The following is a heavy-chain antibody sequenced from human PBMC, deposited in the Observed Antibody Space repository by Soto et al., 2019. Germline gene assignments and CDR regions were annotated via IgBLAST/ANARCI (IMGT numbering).Heavy chain of an antibody. J-gene: IGHJ6*02. CDR2: IYYSGST. V-gene: IGHV4-30-4*01. Sequence: QVQLQESGPGLVKPSQTLSLTCTVSGGSISSGDYYWSWIRQPPGNGLERIGYIYYSGSTYYNPSLKSRVTISVDTSKNQFYLKLSSVTAADTAVYYCARGEIAAAGYYYYYGMDVWGQGTTVTVSS. CDR1: GGSISSGDYY. D-gene: IGHD6-13*01. CDR3: ARGEIAAAGYYYYYGMDV.